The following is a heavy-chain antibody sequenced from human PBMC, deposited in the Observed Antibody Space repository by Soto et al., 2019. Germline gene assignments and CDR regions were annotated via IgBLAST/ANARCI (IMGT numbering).Heavy chain of an antibody. V-gene: IGHV3-21*01. CDR3: AGHLASRYSDSWYKGWHIDH. CDR2: ISYSTSHI. Sequence: EVQLVESGGGLVKPGGSLRLSCAASGITFSSYGMNWVRQAPGKGLEWVSSISYSTSHIYYADSVKGRFTISRDNAKNSLYLQMDSLRAEDTAMYYCAGHLASRYSDSWYKGWHIDHWGQGTLGTVSS. D-gene: IGHD1-26*01. J-gene: IGHJ4*02. CDR1: GITFSSYG.